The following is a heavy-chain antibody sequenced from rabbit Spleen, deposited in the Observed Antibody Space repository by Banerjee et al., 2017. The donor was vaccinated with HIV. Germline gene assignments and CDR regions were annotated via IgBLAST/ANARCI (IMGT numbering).Heavy chain of an antibody. V-gene: IGHV1S40*01. D-gene: IGHD1-1*01. J-gene: IGHJ4*01. CDR3: ARDLDGVIGWNFGW. CDR1: GVSFSLSSY. Sequence: QSLEESGGDLVKPGASLTLTCTASGVSFSLSSYMCWVRQAPGKGLEWIACIDTGSSGFTYFASWAKGRFTISKTSSTTVTLQMTSLTAADTATYFCARDLDGVIGWNFGWWGPGTLVTVS. CDR2: IDTGSSGFT.